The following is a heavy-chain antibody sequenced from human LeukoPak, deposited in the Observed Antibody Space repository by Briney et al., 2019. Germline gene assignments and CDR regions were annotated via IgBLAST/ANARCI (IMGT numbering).Heavy chain of an antibody. J-gene: IGHJ5*01. CDR1: GFTFSSYA. CDR2: ISGSGGRT. CDR3: AKERGWYCSGGSCYEYNWFDP. Sequence: GGSLRLSCEASGFTFSSYAMSWVRQAPGKGLEWVSAISGSGGRTYYADSVKGRFTISRDNSKNTLYLQMNSLRAEDTAVYYCAKERGWYCSGGSCYEYNWFDPWGQGTLVTVSS. D-gene: IGHD2-15*01. V-gene: IGHV3-23*01.